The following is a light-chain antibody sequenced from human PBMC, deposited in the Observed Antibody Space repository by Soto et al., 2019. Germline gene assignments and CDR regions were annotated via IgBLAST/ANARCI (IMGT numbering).Light chain of an antibody. CDR1: QSVATIY. V-gene: IGKV3-20*01. CDR3: QQDGSSPRT. CDR2: GTS. Sequence: EIVLTQSPGTLSLSPGERATLSCRASQSVATIYLAWYQQKPGQAPKLLMSGTSTRATGIPDRFSGSGSGTDFTLTINRLEPEDFAVYYCQQDGSSPRTFGQGTRV. J-gene: IGKJ1*01.